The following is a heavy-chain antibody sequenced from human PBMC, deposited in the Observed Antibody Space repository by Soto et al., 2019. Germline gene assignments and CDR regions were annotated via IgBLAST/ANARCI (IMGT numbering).Heavy chain of an antibody. D-gene: IGHD2-2*01. Sequence: ASVKVSCKASGYTFTSYAMHWVRQAPGQRLEWMGWINAGNGNTKYSQKFQGRVTITRDTSASTAYMELSSLRSEDTAVYYCARADIVVVPAAMWVAFDIWGQGTMVTVSS. CDR2: INAGNGNT. CDR1: GYTFTSYA. V-gene: IGHV1-3*01. J-gene: IGHJ3*02. CDR3: ARADIVVVPAAMWVAFDI.